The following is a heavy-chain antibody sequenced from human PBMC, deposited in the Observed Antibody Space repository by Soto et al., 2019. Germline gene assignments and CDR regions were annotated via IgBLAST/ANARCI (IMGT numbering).Heavy chain of an antibody. V-gene: IGHV4-39*01. D-gene: IGHD2-2*01. Sequence: QLQLQESGPGLVKPSETLSLTCTVSGGAISSGPYSWGWIRQPPGEGLEWIGTFHYSENTYYNPSLESRVTLAVDMSKNQFSLKVTSVTVADTAIYYCARLGGYCSSTSCYGFYGMDVWGQGTTVIVSS. CDR3: ARLGGYCSSTSCYGFYGMDV. CDR2: FHYSENT. J-gene: IGHJ6*02. CDR1: GGAISSGPYS.